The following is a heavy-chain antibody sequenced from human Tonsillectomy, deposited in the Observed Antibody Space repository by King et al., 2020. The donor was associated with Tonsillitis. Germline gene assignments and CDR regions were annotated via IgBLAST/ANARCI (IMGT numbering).Heavy chain of an antibody. Sequence: QLVQSGAEVKKPGESLKISCKGSGYSFTSYCIGWVLQMPGKGLDWMGIIYPTDSDTRYSPSFQGQVTISADKSISTAYLQWSSLKASDTAMYYCARPLAFSSGYYNGFDIWGQGKMVTVSS. CDR2: IYPTDSDT. V-gene: IGHV5-51*01. CDR3: ARPLAFSSGYYNGFDI. J-gene: IGHJ3*02. D-gene: IGHD3-22*01. CDR1: GYSFTSYC.